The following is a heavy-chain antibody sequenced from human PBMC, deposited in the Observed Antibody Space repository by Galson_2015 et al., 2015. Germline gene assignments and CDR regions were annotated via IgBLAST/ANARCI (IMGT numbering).Heavy chain of an antibody. V-gene: IGHV3-74*01. CDR2: INSDGSST. J-gene: IGHJ2*01. D-gene: IGHD3-22*01. CDR3: AKDPRSGNYPWYFDL. CDR1: GFTFSSYW. Sequence: SLRLSCAASGFTFSSYWLHWVRQAPGKGLVWVSRINSDGSSTYYADSVKGRFSISRDNSKNTLYLQMNSLRDEDTAVYYCAKDPRSGNYPWYFDLWGRGTLVTVSS.